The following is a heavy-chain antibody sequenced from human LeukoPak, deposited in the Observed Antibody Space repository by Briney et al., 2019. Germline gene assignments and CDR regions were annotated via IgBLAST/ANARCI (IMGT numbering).Heavy chain of an antibody. V-gene: IGHV3-33*01. CDR2: IWYDGSNK. Sequence: GRSLRLSCAASGFTFSSYGMHWVRQAPGKGLEWVAVIWYDGSNKYYADSVKGRFTISRDNSKNTLYLQMNSLRAEDTAVYYCAREADCSSTSCYQGYYYYGMDVWGQGTTVTVSS. CDR3: AREADCSSTSCYQGYYYYGMDV. D-gene: IGHD2-2*01. J-gene: IGHJ6*02. CDR1: GFTFSSYG.